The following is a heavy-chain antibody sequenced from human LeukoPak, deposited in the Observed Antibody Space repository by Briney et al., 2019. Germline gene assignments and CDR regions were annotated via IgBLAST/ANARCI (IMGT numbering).Heavy chain of an antibody. J-gene: IGHJ4*02. CDR3: ARRRQWLHYFDY. CDR1: GDSISNPNSY. Sequence: KPSETLSLTCTVSGDSISNPNSYWAWIRQPPGKEPPGKDLEWIGSIFYTGSAHYSPSLESRVTISVDTSKNRFSLNLSSVTAADTAVYYCARRRQWLHYFDYWGQGTLVTVSS. V-gene: IGHV4-39*01. CDR2: IFYTGSA. D-gene: IGHD6-19*01.